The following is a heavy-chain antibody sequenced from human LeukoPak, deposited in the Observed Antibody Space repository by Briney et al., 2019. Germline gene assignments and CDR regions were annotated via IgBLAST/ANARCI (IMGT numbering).Heavy chain of an antibody. CDR3: AKARGDIVVVPAAISFLDY. CDR1: GFTFSSYA. V-gene: IGHV3-23*01. J-gene: IGHJ4*02. Sequence: GGSLSLSFAASGFTFSSYAMSWVRQAPGKGLEWVSAISGSGGSTYYADSVKGRFTISRDNSKNTLYLQMNSLRAEDTAVYYCAKARGDIVVVPAAISFLDYWGQGTLVTVSS. D-gene: IGHD2-2*02. CDR2: ISGSGGST.